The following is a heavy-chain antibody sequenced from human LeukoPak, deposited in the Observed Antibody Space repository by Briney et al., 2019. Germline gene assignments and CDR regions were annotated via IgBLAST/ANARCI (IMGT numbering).Heavy chain of an antibody. CDR3: ARGSSFGELSH. J-gene: IGHJ4*02. D-gene: IGHD3-10*01. CDR2: ISSSGSTI. CDR1: GFTFSSYE. Sequence: GGSLRLSCAASGFTFSSYEMNWVRQAPGNGLEWVSYISSSGSTIYYADSVKGRFTISRDNAKNSLYLQMNSLRAEDTAVYYCARGSSFGELSHWGQGTLVTVSS. V-gene: IGHV3-48*03.